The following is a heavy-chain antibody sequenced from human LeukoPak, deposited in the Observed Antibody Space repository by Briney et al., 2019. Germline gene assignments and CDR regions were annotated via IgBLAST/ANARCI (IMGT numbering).Heavy chain of an antibody. V-gene: IGHV5-51*01. Sequence: GESLKISCKGSGYSLTSYWLGWVRQMPGKGLEWMGIIYPGDSDTRYSPSFQGQVTISADKSISTAYLQWSSLKASDTAMYYCARPHYDILTGYAYWGQGTLVTVSS. CDR3: ARPHYDILTGYAY. D-gene: IGHD3-9*01. J-gene: IGHJ4*02. CDR2: IYPGDSDT. CDR1: GYSLTSYW.